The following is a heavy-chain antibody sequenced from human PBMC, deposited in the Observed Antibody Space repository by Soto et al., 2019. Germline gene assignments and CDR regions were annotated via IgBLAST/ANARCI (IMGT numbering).Heavy chain of an antibody. CDR2: IKSKTDGGTT. CDR1: GFTFSNAW. CDR3: TTGSTSTKNY. J-gene: IGHJ4*02. Sequence: EVQLVESGGGLVIPGGSLRLSCAASGFTFSNAWLSWVRQAPGKGLEWVGRIKSKTDGGTTDYTAPVKGRFTISRDDSKTTLYLQMNSLKIEDTALYYCTTGSTSTKNYWGQGTLVTVSS. V-gene: IGHV3-15*01. D-gene: IGHD6-6*01.